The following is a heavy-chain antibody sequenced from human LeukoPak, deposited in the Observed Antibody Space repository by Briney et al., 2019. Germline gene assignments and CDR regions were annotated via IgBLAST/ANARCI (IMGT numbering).Heavy chain of an antibody. CDR3: ARDKTQSPLDYYYMDV. D-gene: IGHD4-11*01. V-gene: IGHV1-2*02. J-gene: IGHJ6*03. CDR2: ANPNSGGT. CDR1: GYTFTGYY. Sequence: ASVKVSCKASGYTFTGYYMHWVRQAPGQGLERMGGANPNSGGTNYAQKFQGRGTMTRDTSISTAYMELSRLRSDDTAVYYCARDKTQSPLDYYYMDVWGKGTTVTVSS.